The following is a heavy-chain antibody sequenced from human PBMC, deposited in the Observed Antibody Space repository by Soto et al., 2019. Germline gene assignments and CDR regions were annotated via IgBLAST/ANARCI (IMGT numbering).Heavy chain of an antibody. D-gene: IGHD6-19*01. CDR1: GFTFSTFS. V-gene: IGHV3-48*02. CDR2: ISGGGRPI. J-gene: IGHJ4*02. CDR3: AGDLGWAFDS. Sequence: EVQLVESGGGSVQPGGSLRLSCAASGFTFSTFSMNWVRQAPGRGLEWISYISGGGRPISYADSVKGRFTISRVNAKNFLYPQIESLTDEHTAVYYCAGDLGWAFDSWCQGTLVNVSS.